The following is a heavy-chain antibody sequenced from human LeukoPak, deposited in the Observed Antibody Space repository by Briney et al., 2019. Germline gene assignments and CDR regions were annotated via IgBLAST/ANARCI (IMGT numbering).Heavy chain of an antibody. V-gene: IGHV4-34*01. CDR1: GGSFSGYY. D-gene: IGHD6-13*01. CDR2: INHSGST. Sequence: SETLSLTCAVYGGSFSGYYWSWIRQPPGKGLEWIGEINHSGSTNYNPSLKSRVTISVDTSKNQFSLKLSSVTAADTAVYYCARDGSSWYFDYWGQGTLVTVSS. J-gene: IGHJ4*02. CDR3: ARDGSSWYFDY.